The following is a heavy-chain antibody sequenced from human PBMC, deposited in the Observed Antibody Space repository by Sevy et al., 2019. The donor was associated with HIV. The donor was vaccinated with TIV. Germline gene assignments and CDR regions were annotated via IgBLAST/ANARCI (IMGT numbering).Heavy chain of an antibody. D-gene: IGHD2-2*02. Sequence: GGSLRLSCAASGFTFSSYAMSWVRQAPGKGLEWVSAISGSGGSTYYADSVKGRFTISRDNSKNTLYLQMNSLRAEDTAVYYCAKDRRYCSSTSCYISTDYFDYWGQGTLVNVSS. J-gene: IGHJ4*02. V-gene: IGHV3-23*01. CDR1: GFTFSSYA. CDR3: AKDRRYCSSTSCYISTDYFDY. CDR2: ISGSGGST.